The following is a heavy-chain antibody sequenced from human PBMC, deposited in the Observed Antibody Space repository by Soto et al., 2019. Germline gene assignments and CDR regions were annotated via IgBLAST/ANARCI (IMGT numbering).Heavy chain of an antibody. J-gene: IGHJ4*02. CDR3: AKDKGATVTTWRYYFDY. CDR2: ISGSGGST. CDR1: GFTFSSYA. Sequence: PGGSLRLSCAASGFTFSSYAMSWVRQAPGKGLEWVSAISGSGGSTYYADSVKGRFTISRDNSKNTLYLQMNSLRAEDTAVYYCAKDKGATVTTWRYYFDYWGQGTLVTVS. V-gene: IGHV3-23*01. D-gene: IGHD4-4*01.